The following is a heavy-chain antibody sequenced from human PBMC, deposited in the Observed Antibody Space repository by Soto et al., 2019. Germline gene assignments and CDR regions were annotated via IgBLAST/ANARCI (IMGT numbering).Heavy chain of an antibody. D-gene: IGHD5-12*01. V-gene: IGHV3-30*02. J-gene: IGHJ4*02. Sequence: AGSLRRSCAAYGFTFTNYGMHWVRHAPGKGLEWVAIVWYDGSHKYYADSVKGRFTISRDNSENQFSLKLSSVTAADTAVYYCARGGGPKWLQSSLYYFDYWGQGTLVTSPQ. CDR1: GFTFTNYG. CDR2: VWYDGSHK. CDR3: ARGGGPKWLQSSLYYFDY.